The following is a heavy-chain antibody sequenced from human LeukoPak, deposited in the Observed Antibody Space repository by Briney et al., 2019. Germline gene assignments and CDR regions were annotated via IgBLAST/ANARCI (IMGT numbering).Heavy chain of an antibody. CDR2: IYYSGST. D-gene: IGHD6-13*01. V-gene: IGHV4-59*01. J-gene: IGHJ4*02. Sequence: PSETLSLTCTVSGGSISSYYWSWIRQPPGKGLEWIGYIYYSGSTNYNPSLKSRVTISVDTSKNQFSLKLSSVTAADTAVYYCARDRSRAAAGKLDYFDYWGQGTLVTVSS. CDR3: ARDRSRAAAGKLDYFDY. CDR1: GGSISSYY.